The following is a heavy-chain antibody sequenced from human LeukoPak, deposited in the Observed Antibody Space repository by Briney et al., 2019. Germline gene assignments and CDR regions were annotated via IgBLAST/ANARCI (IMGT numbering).Heavy chain of an antibody. CDR3: ARPSSGYYWGFDY. J-gene: IGHJ4*02. CDR2: ISYDGSNK. D-gene: IGHD3-22*01. Sequence: PGGSLRLSCAASGFTFSSYAMHWVRQAPGKGLEWVAVISYDGSNKYYADSVKGRFTISRDNSKNTLYLQMNSLRAEDTAVYYCARPSSGYYWGFDYWGQGTLVTFSS. CDR1: GFTFSSYA. V-gene: IGHV3-30-3*01.